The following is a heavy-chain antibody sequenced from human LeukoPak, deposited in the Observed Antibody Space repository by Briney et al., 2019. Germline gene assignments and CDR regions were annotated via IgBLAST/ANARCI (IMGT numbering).Heavy chain of an antibody. CDR3: AKDNRRHYTSGPNPDSLH. J-gene: IGHJ4*02. D-gene: IGHD6-19*01. Sequence: GRSLRLSCAASGFTFDDYAMHWVRQAPGKGLEWVSGISRNSGSIDYADSVKGRFTISRDNAKNSLYLQMNSLRVEDTAFYYCAKDNRRHYTSGPNPDSLHWGQGALVTVSS. V-gene: IGHV3-9*01. CDR1: GFTFDDYA. CDR2: ISRNSGSI.